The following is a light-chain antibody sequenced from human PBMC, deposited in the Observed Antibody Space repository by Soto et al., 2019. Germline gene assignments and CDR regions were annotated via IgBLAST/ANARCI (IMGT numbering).Light chain of an antibody. CDR3: QHRSNWPPIT. CDR2: DAS. J-gene: IGKJ5*01. V-gene: IGKV3-11*01. Sequence: EVVLTQSPGSLSLSPGERATLSCRASQSVISSYLAWYQQKPGQAPRLLIYDASNRATGIPARFSGSGSGTDFTLTISSLEPEDFAVYYCQHRSNWPPITFGQGTRL. CDR1: QSVISSY.